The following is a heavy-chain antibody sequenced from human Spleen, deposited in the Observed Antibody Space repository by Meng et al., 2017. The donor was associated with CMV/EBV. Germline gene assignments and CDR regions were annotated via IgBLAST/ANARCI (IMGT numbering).Heavy chain of an antibody. CDR3: ARSVDTAIHYYYYGMDV. V-gene: IGHV3-11*04. CDR1: GFTFSDYY. Sequence: GESLKISCAASGFTFSDYYMNWIRQAPGKGLEWVSYIDSSGNTIYEDSVKGRFTISRNNSKKSLYLQMNSLRAEDTAVYYCARSVDTAIHYYYYGMDVWGQGTTVTVSS. D-gene: IGHD5-18*01. CDR2: IDSSGNTI. J-gene: IGHJ6*02.